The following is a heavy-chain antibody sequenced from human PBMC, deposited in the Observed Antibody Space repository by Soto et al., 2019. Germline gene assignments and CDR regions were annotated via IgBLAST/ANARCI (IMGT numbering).Heavy chain of an antibody. J-gene: IGHJ4*02. D-gene: IGHD1-1*01. CDR2: ITGSGGST. CDR3: AKDLDNWNDRHGDVAY. Sequence: GGSLRLSCAASGFTFSSYAMTWVRQAPGKGLEWVSAITGSGGSTYYADSVKGRFTISRDNSKNTLYLQMNSLRAEDTALYYCAKDLDNWNDRHGDVAYWGQGTLVTVSS. CDR1: GFTFSSYA. V-gene: IGHV3-23*01.